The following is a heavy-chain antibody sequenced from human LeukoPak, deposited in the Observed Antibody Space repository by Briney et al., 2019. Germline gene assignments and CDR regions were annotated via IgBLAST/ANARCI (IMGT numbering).Heavy chain of an antibody. CDR1: GFVFSSYT. D-gene: IGHD5-12*01. Sequence: GGSLRLSCAASGFVFSSYTMSWVRQAPGKGLEWVSAISGSGGSTYYADSVKGRFTISRDNSKNTLYLQMNSLRAEDTAVYYCAGLPTPYYYYYYMDVWGKGTTVTVSS. CDR3: AGLPTPYYYYYYMDV. V-gene: IGHV3-23*01. CDR2: ISGSGGST. J-gene: IGHJ6*03.